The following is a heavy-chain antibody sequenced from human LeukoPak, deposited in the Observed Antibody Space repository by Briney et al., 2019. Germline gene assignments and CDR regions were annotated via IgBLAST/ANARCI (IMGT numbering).Heavy chain of an antibody. CDR2: ISGSGGAT. CDR1: GFTFSSSA. CDR3: ARGQWLVTSSFDY. J-gene: IGHJ4*02. V-gene: IGHV3-23*01. D-gene: IGHD6-19*01. Sequence: GGSLRLSWAASGFTFSSSAMSWVRPAPGKGLEWVSGISGSGGATYYADSVKDRFTISRDNSKSTLYLQMSSLRAEDTALYYCARGQWLVTSSFDYWGQGTLVTVSS.